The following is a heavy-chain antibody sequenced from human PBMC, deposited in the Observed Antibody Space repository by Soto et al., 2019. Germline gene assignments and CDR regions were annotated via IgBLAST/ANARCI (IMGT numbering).Heavy chain of an antibody. CDR3: ARGGVSTRTFDY. Sequence: PGESLNMSCKGSGSNFAGYLIAWVRQMPGKGLELMGIIYPSDSDTRYRPSFQGQVTISADKSISSAYLQWSSLRASDTAMYYCARGGVSTRTFDYWGQGTTFTVSS. D-gene: IGHD3-3*01. CDR2: IYPSDSDT. J-gene: IGHJ4*02. CDR1: GSNFAGYL. V-gene: IGHV5-51*01.